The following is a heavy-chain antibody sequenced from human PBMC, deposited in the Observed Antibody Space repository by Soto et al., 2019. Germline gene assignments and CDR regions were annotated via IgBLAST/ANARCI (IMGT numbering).Heavy chain of an antibody. CDR2: TYYRSRWYN. CDR1: GDSVSSNSAA. CDR3: AGTTSHQWYYMDV. Sequence: SQTLSLTCAISGDSVSSNSAAWNWIRLSPSRGLEWLARTYYRSRWYNDYAVSVRSRITVNPDTSKNQFSLQLTSVTPEDMAVNFRAGTTSHQWYYMDVWGKGNTVTVAS. V-gene: IGHV6-1*01. J-gene: IGHJ6*03. D-gene: IGHD1-7*01.